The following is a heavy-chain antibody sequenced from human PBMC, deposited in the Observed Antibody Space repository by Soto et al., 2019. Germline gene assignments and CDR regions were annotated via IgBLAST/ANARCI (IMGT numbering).Heavy chain of an antibody. CDR3: ARESPDTAMVYYFDY. Sequence: SVKVSCKASGGTFSSYAISWVRQAPGQGLEWMGGIIPTFGTANYAQKFQGRVTITADKSTSTAYMELRSLRSEDTAVYYCARESPDTAMVYYFDYWGQGTLVTVSS. J-gene: IGHJ4*02. V-gene: IGHV1-69*06. CDR2: IIPTFGTA. CDR1: GGTFSSYA. D-gene: IGHD5-18*01.